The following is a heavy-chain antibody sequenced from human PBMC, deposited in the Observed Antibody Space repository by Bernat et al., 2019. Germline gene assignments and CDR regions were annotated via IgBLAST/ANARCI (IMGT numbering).Heavy chain of an antibody. D-gene: IGHD3-3*01. J-gene: IGHJ6*02. CDR2: ISYDGSNK. CDR3: ARSRSDYYVELYYYYGMDV. CDR1: GFSFSRYG. V-gene: IGHV3-30*03. Sequence: QVHLVESGGGVVQPGRSLRLSCAASGFSFSRYGMHWVRQAPGKGLEWVAVISYDGSNKYYADSVKGRFTISRDNSKSTLYLQMNSLRAEDTAVFYCARSRSDYYVELYYYYGMDVWGQGTTVTVSS.